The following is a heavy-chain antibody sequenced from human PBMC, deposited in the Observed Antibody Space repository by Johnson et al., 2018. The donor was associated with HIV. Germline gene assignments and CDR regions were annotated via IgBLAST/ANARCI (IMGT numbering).Heavy chain of an antibody. CDR2: ISYDGSNK. D-gene: IGHD6-13*01. CDR1: GFTFSSYG. Sequence: QVQLVESGGGVVQPGRSLRLSCAASGFTFSSYGMHWVRQAPGKGLEWVAVISYDGSNKYYADSVKGRFTISRDNSKNTLYLQMNSLRAEDTAVYYCAKGHGIAAAGVGAACHAFDIWGQGTMVTVSS. V-gene: IGHV3-30*18. CDR3: AKGHGIAAAGVGAACHAFDI. J-gene: IGHJ3*02.